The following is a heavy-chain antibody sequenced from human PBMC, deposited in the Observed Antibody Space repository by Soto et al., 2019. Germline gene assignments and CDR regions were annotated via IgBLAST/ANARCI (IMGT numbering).Heavy chain of an antibody. CDR1: GYTFTSYG. V-gene: IGHV1-18*04. CDR3: ARAWLGYCSGGSCYRSPPRYYYGMDV. J-gene: IGHJ6*02. CDR2: ISAYNGNT. D-gene: IGHD2-15*01. Sequence: QVQLVQSGAEVKKPGASVKVSCKASGYTFTSYGISWVRQAPGQGLEWMGWISAYNGNTNYAQKLQGRVTMTTDTSTGTAYMELRSLRSDDTAVYYCARAWLGYCSGGSCYRSPPRYYYGMDVWGQGTTVTVSS.